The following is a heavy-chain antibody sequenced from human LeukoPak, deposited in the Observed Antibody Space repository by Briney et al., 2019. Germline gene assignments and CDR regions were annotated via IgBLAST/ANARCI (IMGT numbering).Heavy chain of an antibody. CDR2: MNPNSGNT. J-gene: IGHJ4*02. CDR3: ARDPSGSYLLFDY. Sequence: GASVTVSFKASGYTFTSYDINWVRQATGQGLEWMGWMNPNSGNTGYAQKFQGRVTMTRNTSISTAYMELSSLRSEDTAVYYCARDPSGSYLLFDYWGQGTLVTVSS. CDR1: GYTFTSYD. V-gene: IGHV1-8*01. D-gene: IGHD1-26*01.